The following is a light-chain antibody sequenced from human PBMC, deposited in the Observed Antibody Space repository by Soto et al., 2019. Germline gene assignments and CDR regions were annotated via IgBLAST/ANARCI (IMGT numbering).Light chain of an antibody. Sequence: DIQMTQSTSSQSASVGDRVTSTCRASQSINSYLNWYQQKPGKAPKILIYAASSLQSGVPSRLSGSGSETDFTLTITSLQPDDFATYYCQQSFSTPRTLGQGTRVDI. V-gene: IGKV1-39*01. CDR2: AAS. J-gene: IGKJ1*01. CDR3: QQSFSTPRT. CDR1: QSINSY.